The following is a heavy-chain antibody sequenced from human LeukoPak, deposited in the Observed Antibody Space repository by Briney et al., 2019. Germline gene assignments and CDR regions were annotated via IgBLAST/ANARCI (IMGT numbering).Heavy chain of an antibody. CDR2: INAGNGNT. V-gene: IGHV1-3*01. J-gene: IGHJ4*02. Sequence: ASVKVSCKASGYTFTSYAMHWVRQAPGQRLEWMGWINAGNGNTKYSQKFQGRVTITRDTSASTAYMELSSLRSEDTAVYYCASINFAYYYDSSGYEEGDYWGQGTLVTVSS. CDR1: GYTFTSYA. CDR3: ASINFAYYYDSSGYEEGDY. D-gene: IGHD3-22*01.